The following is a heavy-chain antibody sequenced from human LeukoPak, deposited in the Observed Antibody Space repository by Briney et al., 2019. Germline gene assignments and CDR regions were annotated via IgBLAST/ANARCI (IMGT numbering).Heavy chain of an antibody. V-gene: IGHV1-2*02. D-gene: IGHD6-13*01. CDR2: INPNSGGT. CDR3: ARGKQPASN. Sequence: ASVKVSCKASVYTSTGNYIYCVRQTPGQGLEWMGWINPNSGGTNYAQKFQGRVTMTREMSISTAYMELSRLRSDDTTVYYCARGKQPASNWGQGTLVTVSS. CDR1: VYTSTGNY. J-gene: IGHJ4*02.